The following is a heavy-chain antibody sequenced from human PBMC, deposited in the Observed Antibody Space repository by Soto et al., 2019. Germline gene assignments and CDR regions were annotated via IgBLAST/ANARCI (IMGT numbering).Heavy chain of an antibody. CDR1: GFIFATTA. D-gene: IGHD3-16*01. V-gene: IGHV3-23*01. J-gene: IGHJ4*02. CDR2: ISGSGVRT. Sequence: VQLLQSGGGLVQPGGSLRLSCEASGFIFATTAMGWVRQAPGKGLEWVSTISGSGVRTYYADSVKGRFTISRGNSKNTLFLQMSSLRADDTAVYFCAAVMGSDYDYVWGSLSFDHWGQGGLVTVST. CDR3: AAVMGSDYDYVWGSLSFDH.